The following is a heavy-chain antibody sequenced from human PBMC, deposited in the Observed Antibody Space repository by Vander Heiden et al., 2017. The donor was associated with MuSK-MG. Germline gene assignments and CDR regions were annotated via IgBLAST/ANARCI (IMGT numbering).Heavy chain of an antibody. D-gene: IGHD2-15*01. CDR3: ARHGGPTEVTPEDAFDI. Sequence: QVQLVQSGAEVKKPGASVKVSCKASGYTFTNYGMSWVRQAPGRGLEWMGWISGYNGDTNYAQNLQGRLTMTTDTSTSTAYMELRSLRSDDTAMYYCARHGGPTEVTPEDAFDIWGQGTMVTVSS. CDR1: GYTFTNYG. CDR2: ISGYNGDT. V-gene: IGHV1-18*01. J-gene: IGHJ3*02.